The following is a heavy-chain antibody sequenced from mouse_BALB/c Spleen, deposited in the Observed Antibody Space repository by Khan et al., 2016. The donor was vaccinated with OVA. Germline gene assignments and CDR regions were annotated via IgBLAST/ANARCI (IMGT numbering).Heavy chain of an antibody. CDR1: GFNIKDYY. CDR3: ARGYGSKDWYFDV. Sequence: VQLQQSGAELVRPGALVKLSCKASGFNIKDYYMYWVKQRPEQGLEWIGWIDPENGNTVYDPKFQGKASIPADTSSNPAYLQLSSLTSEDTAVYDCARGYGSKDWYFDVWGAGTTVTVAS. CDR2: IDPENGNT. V-gene: IGHV14-1*02. D-gene: IGHD1-1*01. J-gene: IGHJ1*01.